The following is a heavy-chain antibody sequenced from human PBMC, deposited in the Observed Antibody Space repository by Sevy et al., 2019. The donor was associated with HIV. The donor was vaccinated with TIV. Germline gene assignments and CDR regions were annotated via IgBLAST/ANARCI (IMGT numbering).Heavy chain of an antibody. CDR1: GFTFSSYA. CDR2: ISGSGGST. V-gene: IGHV3-23*01. J-gene: IGHJ3*02. D-gene: IGHD1-26*01. Sequence: GGSLRLSCAASGFTFSSYAMSWVRQAPGKGLEWVSAISGSGGSTYYADSVKGRFTISRDNSKNTLYLQMSSLRAEDTAVYYCATMGWELLLGSGWGRAFDIWGQGTMVTVSS. CDR3: ATMGWELLLGSGWGRAFDI.